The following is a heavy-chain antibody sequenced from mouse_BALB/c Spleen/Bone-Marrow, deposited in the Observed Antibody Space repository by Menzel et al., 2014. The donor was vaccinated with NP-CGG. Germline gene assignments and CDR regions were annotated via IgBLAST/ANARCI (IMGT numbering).Heavy chain of an antibody. V-gene: IGHV1-69*02. CDR2: IDPSDSDA. CDR1: GYTFTIYW. CDR3: ARRNYYGSHYWYFDV. J-gene: IGHJ1*01. D-gene: IGHD1-1*01. Sequence: QVPLQQPGAELVKPGASVKLSCKASGYTFTIYWMHWVKQRPGQGLEWIGEIDPSDSDANYNQKFKGKATLTVDKSSTTAYMQLSSLTSEDSAVYYCARRNYYGSHYWYFDVWGAGTTVTVSS.